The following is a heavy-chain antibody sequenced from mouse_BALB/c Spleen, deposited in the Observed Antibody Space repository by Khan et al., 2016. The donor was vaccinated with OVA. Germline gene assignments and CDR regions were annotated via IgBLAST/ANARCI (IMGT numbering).Heavy chain of an antibody. D-gene: IGHD2-1*01. Sequence: QVQLKQSGPGLVAPSQSLSITCTISGFSLTSYGVHWVRQPPGKGLEWLVVIWSDGSTTYNSALKSRLSISKDNSKSQVFLKMNSLQTDDTAMYXCARCYYGNAMDYWGQGTSVTVSS. CDR2: IWSDGST. J-gene: IGHJ4*01. CDR1: GFSLTSYG. CDR3: ARCYYGNAMDY. V-gene: IGHV2-6-1*01.